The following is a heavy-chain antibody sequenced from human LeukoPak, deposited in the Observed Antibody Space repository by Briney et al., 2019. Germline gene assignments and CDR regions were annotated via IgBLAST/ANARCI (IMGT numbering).Heavy chain of an antibody. D-gene: IGHD6-19*01. CDR2: IYPGDSNT. Sequence: GESLKISCKGSGYSFTSYWIAWVRQMPGKRLEWMGTIYPGDSNTKYSPSFEGRVTISADKSISTAYLHWTSLKATDTAMYYCARGQWSSGHWGQGTLVTVSS. J-gene: IGHJ4*02. V-gene: IGHV5-51*01. CDR1: GYSFTSYW. CDR3: ARGQWSSGH.